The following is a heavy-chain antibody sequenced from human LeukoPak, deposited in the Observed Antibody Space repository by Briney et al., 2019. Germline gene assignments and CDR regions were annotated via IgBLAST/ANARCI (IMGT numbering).Heavy chain of an antibody. CDR2: ISSSGSTI. CDR1: GFTFSDYY. J-gene: IGHJ6*03. CDR3: ARYRNWGLTHYYYYYMDV. D-gene: IGHD1-14*01. V-gene: IGHV3-11*04. Sequence: GGSLRLSCAASGFTFSDYYMSWIRQAPGKGLEWVSYISSSGSTIYYADSVKGRFTISRDNAKNSLYLQMNSLRAEDTAVYYCARYRNWGLTHYYYYYMDVWGKGTTVTVSS.